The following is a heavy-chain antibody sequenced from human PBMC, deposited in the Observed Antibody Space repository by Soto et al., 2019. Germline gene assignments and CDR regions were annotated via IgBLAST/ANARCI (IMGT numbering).Heavy chain of an antibody. CDR2: IKSKTDGGTT. Sequence: EVQLVESGGGVVKPGGSLRLSCAASGFTFTNAWINWVRQAPGKGLEWVGRIKSKTDGGTTDYAESEKGRFDISRDHSNNMAYLQMNSLKTEDTAIYYSTTDSNSTIIIVRFDYWGHGALVTVSP. D-gene: IGHD3-10*01. CDR3: TTDSNSTIIIVRFDY. CDR1: GFTFTNAW. V-gene: IGHV3-15*07. J-gene: IGHJ4*01.